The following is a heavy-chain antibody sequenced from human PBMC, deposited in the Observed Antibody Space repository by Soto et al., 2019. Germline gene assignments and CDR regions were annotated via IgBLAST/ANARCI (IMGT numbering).Heavy chain of an antibody. CDR3: PSGKMTTVTAGYYYGMVV. D-gene: IGHD4-17*01. CDR1: GFTFSNAW. CDR2: IKSKTDGGTT. V-gene: IGHV3-15*01. J-gene: IGHJ6*04. Sequence: GGSLRLSCAASGFTFSNAWMSWVRQAPGKGLEWVGRIKSKTDGGTTDYAAPVTGRFTISRDDSKNTLYLQMNSLKTEETAVYYGPSGKMTTVTAGYYYGMVVWGKGNTVTVSS.